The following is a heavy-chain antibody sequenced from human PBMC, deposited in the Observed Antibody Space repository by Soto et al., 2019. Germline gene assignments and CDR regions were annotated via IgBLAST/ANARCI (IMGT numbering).Heavy chain of an antibody. V-gene: IGHV3-30-3*01. J-gene: IGHJ6*02. D-gene: IGHD3-22*01. Sequence: GGSLRLSCAASGFTFSSYAMHWVRQAPGKGLEWVAVISYDGSNKYYADSVKGRFTISRDNSKSTLYLQMNSLRAEDTAVYYCARDPTQYYDDRWYYYYGMDVWGQGTTVTVSS. CDR1: GFTFSSYA. CDR3: ARDPTQYYDDRWYYYYGMDV. CDR2: ISYDGSNK.